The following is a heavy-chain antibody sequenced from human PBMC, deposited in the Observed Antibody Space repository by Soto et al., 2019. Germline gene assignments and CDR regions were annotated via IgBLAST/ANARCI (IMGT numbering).Heavy chain of an antibody. CDR2: ISGSGGST. D-gene: IGHD3-3*01. J-gene: IGHJ5*02. CDR3: AKVVGDYDFWSGYYTSWFDP. V-gene: IGHV3-23*01. CDR1: GFTFSSYA. Sequence: VGSLRLSCAASGFTFSSYAMSWVRQAPGKGLEWVSAISGSGGSTYYADSVKGRFTISRDNSKNTLYLQMNSLRAEDAAVYYCAKVVGDYDFWSGYYTSWFDPWGQGTLVTVSS.